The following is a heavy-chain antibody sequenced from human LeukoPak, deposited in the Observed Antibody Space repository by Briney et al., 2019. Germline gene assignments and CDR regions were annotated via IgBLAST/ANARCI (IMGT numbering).Heavy chain of an antibody. CDR2: IIPIFGKA. V-gene: IGHV1-69*05. J-gene: IGHJ4*02. CDR3: ERGPHSGSYYFGY. CDR1: GGTFSSYA. D-gene: IGHD1-26*01. Sequence: GASVKLSCKASGGTFSSYAISWVRQAPGQGLEWMGWIIPIFGKANYAQKLKGRVTITTDDSKSTAYMQLNSLRSEDTAVYYCERGPHSGSYYFGYWGQGTLVTVSS.